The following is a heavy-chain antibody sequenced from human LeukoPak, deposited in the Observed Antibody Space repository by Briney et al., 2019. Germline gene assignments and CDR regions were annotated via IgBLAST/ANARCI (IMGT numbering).Heavy chain of an antibody. CDR1: GFTVSSNY. V-gene: IGHV3-53*01. D-gene: IGHD3-10*01. Sequence: PGGSLGLSCAASGFTVSSNYMSWVRQAPGKGLEWVSVIYSGGSTYYADSVKGRFTISRDNSKNTLYLQMNSLRAEDTAVYYCARVGYGSGSYYFDYWGQGTLVTVSS. J-gene: IGHJ4*02. CDR2: IYSGGST. CDR3: ARVGYGSGSYYFDY.